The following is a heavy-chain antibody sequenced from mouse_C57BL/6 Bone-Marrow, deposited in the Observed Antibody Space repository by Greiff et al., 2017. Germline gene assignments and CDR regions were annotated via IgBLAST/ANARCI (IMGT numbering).Heavy chain of an antibody. V-gene: IGHV5-9-1*02. CDR1: GFTFSSYA. J-gene: IGHJ3*01. D-gene: IGHD2-3*01. CDR3: TRGHDGYSWFAY. Sequence: EVKLMESGEGLVKPGGSLKLSCAASGFTFSSYAMSWVRQTPEKRLEWVAYISSGGDYIYYADTVKGRFTISRDNARNTLYLQMSSLKSEDTAMYYCTRGHDGYSWFAYWGQGTLVTVSA. CDR2: ISSGGDYI.